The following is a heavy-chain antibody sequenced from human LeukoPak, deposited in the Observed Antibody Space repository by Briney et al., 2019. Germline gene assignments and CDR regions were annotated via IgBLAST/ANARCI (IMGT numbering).Heavy chain of an antibody. CDR1: GGSISSSSYY. D-gene: IGHD6-13*01. CDR2: IYYSGST. V-gene: IGHV4-39*07. J-gene: IGHJ4*02. Sequence: PSETLSLTCTVSGGSISSSSYYWGWIRQPPGKGLEWIGSIYYSGSTYYNPSLKSRVTISVDTSKNQFSLKLSSVTAADTAVYYCARGRIAAAGTGGAREAYHFDYWGQGTLVTVSS. CDR3: ARGRIAAAGTGGAREAYHFDY.